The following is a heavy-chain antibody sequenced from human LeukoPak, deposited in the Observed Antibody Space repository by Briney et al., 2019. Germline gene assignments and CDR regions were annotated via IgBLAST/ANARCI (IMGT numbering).Heavy chain of an antibody. CDR2: TYYTSKWNN. Sequence: SQTLSLTFAISGDSVSISSTAWNWDRQSPSRGLEWLGRTYYTSKWNNDYAVFVKSRITITPDISKNQFSLQLNSVTPEDTAIYYCTRGYLKGGFGQWGQGTLVTVSS. CDR1: GDSVSISSTA. CDR3: TRGYLKGGFGQ. V-gene: IGHV6-1*01. J-gene: IGHJ4*02. D-gene: IGHD2-15*01.